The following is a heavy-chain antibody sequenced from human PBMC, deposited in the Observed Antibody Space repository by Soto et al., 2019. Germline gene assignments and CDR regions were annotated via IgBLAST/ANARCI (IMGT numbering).Heavy chain of an antibody. CDR1: GGSISSSSYY. Sequence: PSETLSLTCTVSGGSISSSSYYWGWIRQPPGKGLEWIGYIYYSGSTNYNPSLKSRVTISVDTSKNQFSLKPSSVTAADTAVYYCARDRLEGYYVGPTGWFDPWGQGTLVTVSS. CDR3: ARDRLEGYYVGPTGWFDP. CDR2: IYYSGST. V-gene: IGHV4-61*01. D-gene: IGHD3-10*02. J-gene: IGHJ5*02.